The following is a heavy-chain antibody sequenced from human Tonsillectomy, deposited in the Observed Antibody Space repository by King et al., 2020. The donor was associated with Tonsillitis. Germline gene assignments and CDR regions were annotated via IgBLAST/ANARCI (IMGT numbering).Heavy chain of an antibody. CDR2: IYYSGST. Sequence: QLQESGPGLVKPSETLSLTCTVSGGSISSSSYYWGWIRQPPGKGLEWIGSIYYSGSTYYNPSLKSRVTISVDTSKNQFSLKLSSVTAADTAVYYCARQDSSSGWYQDPEYFQYWGQGTLVTVSS. CDR3: ARQDSSSGWYQDPEYFQY. D-gene: IGHD6-19*01. V-gene: IGHV4-39*01. CDR1: GGSISSSSYY. J-gene: IGHJ1*01.